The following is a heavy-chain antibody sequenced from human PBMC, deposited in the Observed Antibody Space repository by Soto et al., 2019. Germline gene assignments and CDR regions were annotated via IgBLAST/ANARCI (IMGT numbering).Heavy chain of an antibody. CDR1: GGSISSGGYY. Sequence: SETLSLTCTVSGGSISSGGYYWSWIRQHPGKGLEWIGYIYYSGSTYYNPSLKSRVTISVDTSKNQFSLKLSSVTAADTAVYYCARDQYPVPQQYYYYGMDVWGQGTTVTVSS. CDR3: ARDQYPVPQQYYYYGMDV. V-gene: IGHV4-31*03. J-gene: IGHJ6*02. D-gene: IGHD2-2*01. CDR2: IYYSGST.